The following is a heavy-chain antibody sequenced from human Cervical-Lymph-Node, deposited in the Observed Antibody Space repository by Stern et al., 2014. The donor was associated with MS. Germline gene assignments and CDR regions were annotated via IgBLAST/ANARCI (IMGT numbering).Heavy chain of an antibody. CDR1: GYTFGDYW. Sequence: EVQLVESGAEVKKPWESLKISCKGSGYTFGDYWIGWVRQKPGQGLEWMGTIFPADSDSRYSPSFEGQFTITADESISTAFLQSSSLKDSDTGIYYCARHQPAATFAMDVWGQGTTVIVSS. CDR3: ARHQPAATFAMDV. CDR2: IFPADSDS. D-gene: IGHD2-2*01. J-gene: IGHJ6*02. V-gene: IGHV5-51*01.